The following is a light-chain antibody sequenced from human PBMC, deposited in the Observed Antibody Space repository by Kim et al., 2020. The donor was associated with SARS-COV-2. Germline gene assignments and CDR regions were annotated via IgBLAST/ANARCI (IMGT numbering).Light chain of an antibody. Sequence: SYELTQPPSVSVAPGKTARITCGGNNIGSKSVHWYQQKPGQAPVLVIYYDSDRPSGIPERFSGSNSGNTATLTISRVEAGDEADYYCQVWDSSSDHGYVF. J-gene: IGLJ1*01. V-gene: IGLV3-21*04. CDR3: QVWDSSSDHGYV. CDR2: YDS. CDR1: NIGSKS.